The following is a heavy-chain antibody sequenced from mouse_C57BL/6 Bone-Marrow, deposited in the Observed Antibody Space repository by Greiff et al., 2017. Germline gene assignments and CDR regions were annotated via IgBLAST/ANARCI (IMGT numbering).Heavy chain of an antibody. CDR3: ACPTVVANYYAMDY. D-gene: IGHD1-1*01. Sequence: ESGPGLVKPSQSLSLTCSVTGYSITSGYYWNWIRQFPGNKLEWMGYISYDGSNNYNPSLKNRISITRDTSKNQFFLKLNSVTTEDTATYYCACPTVVANYYAMDYWGQGTSVTVSS. CDR1: GYSITSGYY. CDR2: ISYDGSN. V-gene: IGHV3-6*01. J-gene: IGHJ4*01.